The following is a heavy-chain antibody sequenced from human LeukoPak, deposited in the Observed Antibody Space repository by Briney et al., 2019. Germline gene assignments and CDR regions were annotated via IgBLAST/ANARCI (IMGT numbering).Heavy chain of an antibody. Sequence: GSSVKVSCKASGVTFSSYDIIWVRQAPGKGLEWMGRIIPIFHTPNYAQKFQGRVTITADEFTNTAYMELTSVRSDDTAVYYCAGRQEESGPIDYWGQGTLVTVSS. V-gene: IGHV1-69*01. CDR2: IIPIFHTP. CDR1: GVTFSSYD. J-gene: IGHJ4*02. CDR3: AGRQEESGPIDY. D-gene: IGHD3-10*01.